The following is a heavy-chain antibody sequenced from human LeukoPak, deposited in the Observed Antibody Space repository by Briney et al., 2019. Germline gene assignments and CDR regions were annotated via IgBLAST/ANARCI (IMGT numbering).Heavy chain of an antibody. Sequence: GASVKVSCKASGYTFTGYYMHWVRQAPGQGLEWMGRIIPIFGTANYAQKFQGRVTITTDESTSTAYMELSSLRSEDTAAYYCARARGYDSSGYYYVDWYFDLWGRGTLVTVSS. CDR2: IIPIFGTA. CDR3: ARARGYDSSGYYYVDWYFDL. J-gene: IGHJ2*01. V-gene: IGHV1-69*05. CDR1: GYTFTGYY. D-gene: IGHD3-22*01.